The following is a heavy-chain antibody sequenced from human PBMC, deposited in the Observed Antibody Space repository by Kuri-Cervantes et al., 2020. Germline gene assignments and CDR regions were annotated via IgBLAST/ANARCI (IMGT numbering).Heavy chain of an antibody. D-gene: IGHD3-22*01. J-gene: IGHJ3*02. CDR1: GYTFTSYD. CDR2: IIPIFGTA. V-gene: IGHV1-69*13. Sequence: SVKVSCKASGYTFTSYDINWVRQATGQGLEWMGGIIPIFGTANYAQKFQGRVTITADESTSTAYMELSSLRSEDTAVYYCARDRYYYDQYGAFDIWGQGTMVTVSS. CDR3: ARDRYYYDQYGAFDI.